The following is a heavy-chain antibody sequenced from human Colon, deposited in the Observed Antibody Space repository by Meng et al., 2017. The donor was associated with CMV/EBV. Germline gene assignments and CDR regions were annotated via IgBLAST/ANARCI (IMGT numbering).Heavy chain of an antibody. CDR3: ASPPPIGAAFDY. CDR2: IYGGGDT. Sequence: EVRLGEVGGDLVQPGGSLGLSCAFSGFTVGSNFMSWVRQAPGKGLEWVSVIYGGGDTDYVDSVKGRFTISRDNSKNMLYLQMNSLRVEDTALYYCASPPPIGAAFDYWGRGTLVTVSS. D-gene: IGHD6-13*01. V-gene: IGHV3-66*01. CDR1: GFTVGSNF. J-gene: IGHJ4*02.